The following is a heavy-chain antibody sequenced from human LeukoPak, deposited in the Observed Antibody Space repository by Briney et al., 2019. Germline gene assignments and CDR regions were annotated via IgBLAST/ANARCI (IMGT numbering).Heavy chain of an antibody. D-gene: IGHD3-3*01. CDR1: GFTVSTIY. J-gene: IGHJ6*02. V-gene: IGHV3-66*04. CDR3: ARHFGVISKGVYYYYYGLDV. CDR2: VHSGGST. Sequence: GGSLRLSCAASGFTVSTIYMSWVRQAPGKGLEWVSVVHSGGSTYYADSVKGRFTISRDNSKNTLYLQMSSLRAEDTAVYYCARHFGVISKGVYYYYYGLDVWGQGTTVTVSS.